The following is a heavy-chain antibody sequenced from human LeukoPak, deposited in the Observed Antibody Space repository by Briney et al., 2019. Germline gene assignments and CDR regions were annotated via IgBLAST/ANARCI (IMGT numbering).Heavy chain of an antibody. V-gene: IGHV3-21*01. D-gene: IGHD6-13*01. J-gene: IGHJ4*02. CDR3: ARDGYSSSWYGLD. CDR2: ISSSSSYI. CDR1: GFTFSSYS. Sequence: GGSLRLSCAASGFTFSSYSMNWVRQAPGKGLEWVSSISSSSSYIYYADSVKGRFTISRDNAKNSLYLQMNSLRAEDTAVYYCARDGYSSSWYGLDWGQGTLVTVSS.